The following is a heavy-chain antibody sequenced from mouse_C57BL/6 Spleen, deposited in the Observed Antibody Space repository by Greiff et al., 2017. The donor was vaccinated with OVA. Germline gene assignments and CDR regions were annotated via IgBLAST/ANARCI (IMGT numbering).Heavy chain of an antibody. CDR3: ARGDYYSSNTDIDY. Sequence: QVQLQQPGAELVRPGSSVKLSCKASGYTFTSYWMHWVKQRPIQGLEWIGNIYPADGGTHYNQKFKDKATLTVDKSSSTAYMQLSSLTSEDSAVYYCARGDYYSSNTDIDYWGQGTTLTVSS. V-gene: IGHV1-52*01. CDR2: IYPADGGT. CDR1: GYTFTSYW. D-gene: IGHD1-1*01. J-gene: IGHJ2*01.